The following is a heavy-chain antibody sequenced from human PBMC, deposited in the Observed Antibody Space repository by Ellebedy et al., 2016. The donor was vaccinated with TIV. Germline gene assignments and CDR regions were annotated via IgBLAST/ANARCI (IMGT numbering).Heavy chain of an antibody. CDR3: ARLSGGRHYYYGMDV. CDR2: IIPIFGTA. CDR1: GGTFSSYA. J-gene: IGHJ6*02. Sequence: ASVKVSCKASGGTFSSYAISWVRQAPGQGLEWMGGIIPIFGTANYAQKFQGRVTITADESTSTAYMELSSLRSEDTAVYYCARLSGGRHYYYGMDVWGQGTTVTVSS. V-gene: IGHV1-69*13. D-gene: IGHD2/OR15-2a*01.